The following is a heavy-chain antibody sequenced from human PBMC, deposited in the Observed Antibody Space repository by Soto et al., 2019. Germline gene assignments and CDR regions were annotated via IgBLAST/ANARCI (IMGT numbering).Heavy chain of an antibody. CDR1: GDSISSYY. J-gene: IGHJ5*01. Sequence: SETLSLTCTVYGDSISSYYWSWIRQSAGKRLEWIGRIYVTGRTDYNPSLKRRVTMSEDTSKNQISLNLRSLTAADTAIYYCARSSPATTTFDLFDSWGQVTPVTFSS. D-gene: IGHD1-7*01. CDR2: IYVTGRT. CDR3: ARSSPATTTFDLFDS. V-gene: IGHV4-4*07.